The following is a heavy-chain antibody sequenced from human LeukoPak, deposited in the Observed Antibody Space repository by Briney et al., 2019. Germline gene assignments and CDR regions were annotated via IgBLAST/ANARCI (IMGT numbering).Heavy chain of an antibody. V-gene: IGHV3-9*01. CDR2: ISWNSGSI. CDR3: TRAQFRY. D-gene: IGHD5-24*01. CDR1: GFTFDDYA. Sequence: QSGRSLRLSCAASGFTFDDYAMHWVRQAPGKGLEWVSGISWNSGSIGYADSVKGRFTISRDNAKNSLYLQMDSLRAEDTAVYYCTRAQFRYWGQGTLVTVSS. J-gene: IGHJ4*02.